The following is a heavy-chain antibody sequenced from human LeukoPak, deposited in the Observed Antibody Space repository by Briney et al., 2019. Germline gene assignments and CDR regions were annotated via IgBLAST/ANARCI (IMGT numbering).Heavy chain of an antibody. D-gene: IGHD6-13*01. Sequence: SETLSLTCTVSGGSISNYYWSWVRQPAGKGLEWIGRIYTSESTNYNPSLKSRVTISVDTSKNQFSLKLSSVTAADTAVYYCARIAAADGTVHYWGQGTLVTVSS. V-gene: IGHV4-4*07. J-gene: IGHJ4*02. CDR3: ARIAAADGTVHY. CDR2: IYTSEST. CDR1: GGSISNYY.